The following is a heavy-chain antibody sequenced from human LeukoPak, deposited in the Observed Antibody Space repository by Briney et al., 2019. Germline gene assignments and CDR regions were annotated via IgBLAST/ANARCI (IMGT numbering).Heavy chain of an antibody. V-gene: IGHV3-74*01. CDR2: INTDGSST. D-gene: IGHD6-13*01. CDR1: GFTFSSYA. CDR3: ARSEYSSTWYGDYYYYYMDV. J-gene: IGHJ6*03. Sequence: GGSLRLSCAASGFTFSSYAMSWVRQAPGKGLVWVSRINTDGSSTSYADSVKGRFTISRDNAKNTLYLQMNSLRAEGTAVYYCARSEYSSTWYGDYYYYYMDVWGKGTTVTVS.